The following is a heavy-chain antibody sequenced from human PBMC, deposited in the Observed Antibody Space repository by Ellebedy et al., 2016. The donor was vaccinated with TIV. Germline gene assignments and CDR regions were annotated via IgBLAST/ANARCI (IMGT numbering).Heavy chain of an antibody. Sequence: GESLKISXAASGFTFSSYAMSWVRQAPGKGLEWVSALSGGGGSTYYADSVRGRFTISRDNSKNTLYLQMNSQRAEDTDVYYCARGVYAFDVWGQGAMVAVSS. V-gene: IGHV3-23*01. J-gene: IGHJ3*01. CDR1: GFTFSSYA. D-gene: IGHD2-8*01. CDR2: LSGGGGST. CDR3: ARGVYAFDV.